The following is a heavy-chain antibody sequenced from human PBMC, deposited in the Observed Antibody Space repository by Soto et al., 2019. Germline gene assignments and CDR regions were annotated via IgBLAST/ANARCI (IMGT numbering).Heavy chain of an antibody. V-gene: IGHV4-39*01. CDR1: GGSISSSSYY. CDR3: ARPYYDSSDGYS. CDR2: IYYSGST. D-gene: IGHD3-22*01. J-gene: IGHJ4*02. Sequence: SETLSLTCTVSGGSISSSSYYWGWIRQPPGKGLEWIGSIYYSGSTYYNPSLKSRVTISVDTSKNQFSLKLSSVTAADTAVYYCARPYYDSSDGYSWGQGTLVTVSS.